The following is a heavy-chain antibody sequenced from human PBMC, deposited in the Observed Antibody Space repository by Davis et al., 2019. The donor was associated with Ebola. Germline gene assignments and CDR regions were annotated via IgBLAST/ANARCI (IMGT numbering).Heavy chain of an antibody. CDR2: TYYKSKWYN. CDR1: GDSVSSAG. V-gene: IGHV6-1*01. Sequence: HSQTLSLTCAISGDSVSSAGWNWIRQSPSRGLEWLGRTYYKSKWYNDYAVSVKSRITINPDTSKNHFSLRLTSVTAADTAVYYCARQDYRSGSFNWFDPWGQGTLVTVSS. D-gene: IGHD3-10*01. J-gene: IGHJ5*02. CDR3: ARQDYRSGSFNWFDP.